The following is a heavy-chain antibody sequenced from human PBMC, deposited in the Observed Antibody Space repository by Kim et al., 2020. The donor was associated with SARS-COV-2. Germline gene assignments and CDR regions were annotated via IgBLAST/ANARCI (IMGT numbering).Heavy chain of an antibody. J-gene: IGHJ6*02. CDR2: ISSNGNLK. V-gene: IGHV3-30*04. CDR1: GFTLNTYA. D-gene: IGHD2-2*01. CDR3: ARGHSTSHYYYGMDV. Sequence: GGSLRLSCSTSGFTLNTYAMHWVRQAPGKGLEWVALISSNGNLKYYADSVKGRFTISRDSSKKTLYLQMNSLTTDDTAVYYCARGHSTSHYYYGMDVWGQGTTVTVSS.